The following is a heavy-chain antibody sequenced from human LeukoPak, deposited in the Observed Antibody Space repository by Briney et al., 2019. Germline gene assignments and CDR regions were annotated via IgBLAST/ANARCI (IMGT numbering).Heavy chain of an antibody. Sequence: ASVKVSCTASGYTFTSYYMHWVRQAPGQGLEWMGIINPSGGSTSYAQKFQGRVTMTRDMSTSKVYMELSSLRSEDTAVYYCARKGDYYDSSGDAFDIWGQGTMVTVSS. CDR1: GYTFTSYY. J-gene: IGHJ3*02. V-gene: IGHV1-46*01. CDR3: ARKGDYYDSSGDAFDI. CDR2: INPSGGST. D-gene: IGHD3-22*01.